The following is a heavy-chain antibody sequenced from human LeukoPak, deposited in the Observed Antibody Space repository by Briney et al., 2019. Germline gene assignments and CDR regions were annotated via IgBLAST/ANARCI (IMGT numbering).Heavy chain of an antibody. CDR3: ARGCSSTSCYVLSDWFDP. Sequence: GASVKVSCKASGYTFTGYYMHWVRQAPGQGLEWMGWINPNSGGTNYAQKFQGRATMTRDTSISTAYMELSRLRSDDTAVYYCARGCSSTSCYVLSDWFDPWGQGTLVTVSS. V-gene: IGHV1-2*02. D-gene: IGHD2-2*01. J-gene: IGHJ5*02. CDR1: GYTFTGYY. CDR2: INPNSGGT.